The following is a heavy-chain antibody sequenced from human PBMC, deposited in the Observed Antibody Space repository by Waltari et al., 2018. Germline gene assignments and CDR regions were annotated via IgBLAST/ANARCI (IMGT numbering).Heavy chain of an antibody. Sequence: EVQLVESGGGLVKPGGSLRLSCAASGFTFNTYTMNWVRQAPGKGREWVSSISSTSSDIYYADSVKGRFTSSRDNAKSSLYLQLNSLRAEDTAVYYCAGGYSSYYGMDVWGQGTTVTVSS. V-gene: IGHV3-21*02. CDR1: GFTFNTYT. D-gene: IGHD6-13*01. CDR2: ISSTSSDI. J-gene: IGHJ6*02. CDR3: AGGYSSYYGMDV.